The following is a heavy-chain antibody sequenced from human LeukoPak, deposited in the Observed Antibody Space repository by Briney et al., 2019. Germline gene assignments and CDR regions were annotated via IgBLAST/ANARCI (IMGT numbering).Heavy chain of an antibody. CDR2: ISGSGGST. Sequence: GGSLRLSCAASGFTFSAYWMNWVRQAPGKGLEWVSAISGSGGSTYYADAVKGRFTISRDNSKNTLFLQMNSLRAEGPALYYCAKGVAFWSGRDVFDIWGQGTMVTVCS. V-gene: IGHV3-23*01. J-gene: IGHJ3*02. CDR3: AKGVAFWSGRDVFDI. D-gene: IGHD3-3*01. CDR1: GFTFSAYW.